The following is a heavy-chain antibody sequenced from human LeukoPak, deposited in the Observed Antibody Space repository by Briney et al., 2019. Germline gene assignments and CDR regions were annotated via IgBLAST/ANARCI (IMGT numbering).Heavy chain of an antibody. CDR2: ISSSGTSI. CDR1: GFTFSSYE. J-gene: IGHJ4*02. Sequence: GGSLRLSCAVSGFTFSSYEMNWVRQAPGKGLEWVSYISSSGTSIYYADSVKGRFTISRDNAKNSLYLQMNSLRAEDTGVYYCARGRGVVATTTQGDWGQGTLVTVSS. D-gene: IGHD1-26*01. V-gene: IGHV3-48*03. CDR3: ARGRGVVATTTQGD.